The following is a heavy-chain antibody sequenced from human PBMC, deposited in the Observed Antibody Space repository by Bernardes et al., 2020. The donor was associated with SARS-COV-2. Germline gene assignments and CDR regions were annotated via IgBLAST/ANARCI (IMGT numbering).Heavy chain of an antibody. Sequence: SETLSLMCTGSGGCISSSQYYWGWIRQPPGRGLEWIGTIYYSGTTYYNPSLKSRLTISVDTSKNQFSLKLSSVTAADTAVYYCARDSLYCGGDCYLPTDAFDIWGQGTMVTVSS. D-gene: IGHD2-21*02. V-gene: IGHV4-39*07. CDR3: ARDSLYCGGDCYLPTDAFDI. J-gene: IGHJ3*02. CDR1: GGCISSSQYY. CDR2: IYYSGTT.